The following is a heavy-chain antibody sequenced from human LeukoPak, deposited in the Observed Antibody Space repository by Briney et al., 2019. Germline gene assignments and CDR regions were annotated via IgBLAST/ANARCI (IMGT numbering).Heavy chain of an antibody. V-gene: IGHV3-9*01. CDR2: ISWNSGSI. Sequence: GGSLRLSCTTSGFNFNNAWMNWVRQAPGKGLEWVSGISWNSGSIDYADSVKGRFTISRDNAKNSLYLQMNSLRVEDTAFYYCAKDNRRHYTSGPNPDSLHWGQGALVTVSS. CDR1: GFNFNNAW. J-gene: IGHJ4*02. D-gene: IGHD6-19*01. CDR3: AKDNRRHYTSGPNPDSLH.